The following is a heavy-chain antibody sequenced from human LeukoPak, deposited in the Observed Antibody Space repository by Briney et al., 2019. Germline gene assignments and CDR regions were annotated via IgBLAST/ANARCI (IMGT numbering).Heavy chain of an antibody. J-gene: IGHJ4*02. CDR2: IYYSGST. V-gene: IGHV4-59*01. D-gene: IGHD6-19*01. CDR3: ARRIAVDGSIDY. Sequence: PSETLSLTCTVSGGSISSYYWSWIRQPPGKGLEWIGYIYYSGSTNYNPSLKSRVTISVDTSKNQFSLKLSSVTAADTAVYYCARRIAVDGSIDYWGQGTLVTVSS. CDR1: GGSISSYY.